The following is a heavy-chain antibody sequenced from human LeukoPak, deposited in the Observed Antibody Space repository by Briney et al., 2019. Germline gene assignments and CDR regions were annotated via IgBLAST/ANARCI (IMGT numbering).Heavy chain of an antibody. D-gene: IGHD1-26*01. J-gene: IGHJ4*02. V-gene: IGHV1-18*01. CDR2: ISGSNGNT. Sequence: ASVKVSCKASGYTFGNYAIHWVRQAPGQRFEWMGWISGSNGNTNYAQKFQGRVSMTADTSTSTAYMELRSLRSDDTAVYYCARSGRGTYYYFDLWGQGTLVTVSS. CDR1: GYTFGNYA. CDR3: ARSGRGTYYYFDL.